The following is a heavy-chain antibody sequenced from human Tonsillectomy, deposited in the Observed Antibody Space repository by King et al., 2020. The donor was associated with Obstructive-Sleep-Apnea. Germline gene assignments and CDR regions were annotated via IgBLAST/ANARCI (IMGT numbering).Heavy chain of an antibody. V-gene: IGHV4-30-4*01. CDR2: IYYSGST. Sequence: QLQESGPGLVKPSQTLSLSCTVSGGSISNDDYYWTWIRQPPGKGLEWIGYIYYSGSTYYNPSLKSLVTISVDTSKNQFSLKLNSVTAAATAVYYCAGDQVDLLATTFRHGMDVWGQGTTVTVSS. D-gene: IGHD5-12*01. J-gene: IGHJ6*02. CDR3: AGDQVDLLATTFRHGMDV. CDR1: GGSISNDDYY.